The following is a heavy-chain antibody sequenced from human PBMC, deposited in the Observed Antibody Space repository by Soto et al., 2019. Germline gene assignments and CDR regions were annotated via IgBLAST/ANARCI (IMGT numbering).Heavy chain of an antibody. J-gene: IGHJ6*01. CDR2: SSGSGGSA. Sequence: GGALRLSCAASGFTFSSYAMSCVRQAPGKGLEWVSASSGSGGSAYYADAVKGRFTISRDNSKTTLYLQMNSLRAEATAVYYCAKYRNGYDCGANYYYSLHVW. D-gene: IGHD5-12*01. CDR1: GFTFSSYA. V-gene: IGHV3-23*01. CDR3: AKYRNGYDCGANYYYSLHV.